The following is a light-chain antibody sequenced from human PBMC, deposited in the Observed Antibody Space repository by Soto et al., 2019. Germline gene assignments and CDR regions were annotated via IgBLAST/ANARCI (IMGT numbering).Light chain of an antibody. CDR3: QQYGRSPLIT. Sequence: EIVLTQSPGTLSLSPGERATLSCRASQSVRSSYLAWYQQKPGQAPRLLIYGASSRATGIPDRFSGSGSGTDFTLTISRLEPEDFAVDYCQQYGRSPLITFGQGTRLESK. CDR1: QSVRSSY. CDR2: GAS. J-gene: IGKJ5*01. V-gene: IGKV3-20*01.